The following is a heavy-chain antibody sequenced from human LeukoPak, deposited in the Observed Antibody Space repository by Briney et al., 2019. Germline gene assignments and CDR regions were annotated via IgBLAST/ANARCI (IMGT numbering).Heavy chain of an antibody. D-gene: IGHD2-2*01. CDR2: ISYDGSNK. CDR1: GFTFGSYG. V-gene: IGHV3-30*18. Sequence: PGGSLRLSCAASGFTFGSYGMHWVRQAPGKGLEWVAVISYDGSNKYYADSVKGRFTIPRDNSKNTLYLQMNSLRAEDTAVYYCAKGTSGYSDYWGQGTLVTVSS. CDR3: AKGTSGYSDY. J-gene: IGHJ4*02.